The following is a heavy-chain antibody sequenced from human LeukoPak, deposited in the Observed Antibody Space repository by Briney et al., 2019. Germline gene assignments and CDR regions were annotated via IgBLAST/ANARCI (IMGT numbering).Heavy chain of an antibody. CDR2: RTANSGDS. Sequence: SVTVSCKSSGFTVTGQDMHWVRQAPGRGLEGMGRRTANSGDSYYAQRFQGRVTMTRDTSISTAYMELNRLRFDATDMYSCARGEYLWYVEDWGRGTMVTVSS. CDR1: GFTVTGQD. D-gene: IGHD2-2*01. J-gene: IGHJ2*01. CDR3: ARGEYLWYVED. V-gene: IGHV1-2*05.